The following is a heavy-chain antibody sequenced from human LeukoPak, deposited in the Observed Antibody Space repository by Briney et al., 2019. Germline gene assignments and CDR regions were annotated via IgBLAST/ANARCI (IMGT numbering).Heavy chain of an antibody. CDR3: ARAAFDWSQVGGNWFDP. V-gene: IGHV3-48*03. Sequence: GGSLRLSCAASGFTISSYSLNWVRQAPGQGLEWISYISSSGTNIDYADSVKGRFTISRDNGKNSLFLQMNSLRVEDTAVYYCARAAFDWSQVGGNWFDPWGQGTLVTVSS. D-gene: IGHD3-9*01. CDR1: GFTISSYS. J-gene: IGHJ5*02. CDR2: ISSSGTNI.